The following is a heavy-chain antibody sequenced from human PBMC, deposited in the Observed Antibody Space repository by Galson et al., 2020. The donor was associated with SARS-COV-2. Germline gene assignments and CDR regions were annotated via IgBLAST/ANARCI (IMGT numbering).Heavy chain of an antibody. D-gene: IGHD3-22*01. Sequence: SVKVSCKASGGTFSSYAISWVRQAPGQGLEWMGGIIPIFGTANYAQKFQGRVTITADESTSTAYMELSSLRSEDTAVYYCASGAWVVITYYYYGMDVWGQGTTVTDSS. CDR1: GGTFSSYA. J-gene: IGHJ6*02. CDR3: ASGAWVVITYYYYGMDV. V-gene: IGHV1-69*13. CDR2: IIPIFGTA.